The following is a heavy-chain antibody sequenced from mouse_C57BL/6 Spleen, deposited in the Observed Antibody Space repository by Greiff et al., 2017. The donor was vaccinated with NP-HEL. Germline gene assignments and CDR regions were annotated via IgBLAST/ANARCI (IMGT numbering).Heavy chain of an antibody. V-gene: IGHV5-4*03. CDR2: ISDGGSYT. CDR1: GFTFSSYA. Sequence: EVKLQESGGGLVKPGGSLKLSCAASGFTFSSYAMSWVRQTPEKRLEWVATISDGGSYTYYPDNVKGRFTISSDNAKNNLCLQMSQLKSADTAIYYGARAGDYGYDEDWYFDVWGTGTTVTVSS. J-gene: IGHJ1*03. D-gene: IGHD2-2*01. CDR3: ARAGDYGYDEDWYFDV.